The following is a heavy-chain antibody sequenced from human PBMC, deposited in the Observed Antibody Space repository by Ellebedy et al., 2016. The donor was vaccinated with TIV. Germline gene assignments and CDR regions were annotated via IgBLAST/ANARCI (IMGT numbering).Heavy chain of an antibody. CDR1: GFTFSSYA. V-gene: IGHV3-30-3*01. CDR2: ISYDGGNK. Sequence: GESLKISXAASGFTFSSYAMYWVRQAPGKGLEWVAVISYDGGNKYYADSVKGRFTISRDKSKNTLYLQMNSLRAEDTAVYYCARDPRFLEWLLYRWLDYWGQGTLVTVSS. D-gene: IGHD3-3*01. CDR3: ARDPRFLEWLLYRWLDY. J-gene: IGHJ4*02.